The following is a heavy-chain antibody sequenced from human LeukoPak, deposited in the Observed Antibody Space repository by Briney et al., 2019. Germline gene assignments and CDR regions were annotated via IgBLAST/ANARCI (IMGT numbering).Heavy chain of an antibody. CDR1: GFTFSSYA. J-gene: IGHJ4*02. Sequence: PGGSLRLSCAASGFTFSSYARSWVRQAPGKGREWVSRIKSDGSSTSYADSVKGRFTISRDNAKNTLYLQMNSLRAEDTAVYYCARGHLSDAYCSGGYCYFDSWGQGTLVTVSS. CDR2: IKSDGSST. V-gene: IGHV3-74*01. CDR3: ARGHLSDAYCSGGYCYFDS. D-gene: IGHD2-15*01.